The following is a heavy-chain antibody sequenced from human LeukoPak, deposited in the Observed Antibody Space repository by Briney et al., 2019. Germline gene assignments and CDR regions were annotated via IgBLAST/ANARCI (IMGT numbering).Heavy chain of an antibody. V-gene: IGHV3-21*01. CDR1: GFTFSSNS. CDR2: ISIIISYT. Sequence: GGSLRLSCAASGFTFSSNSMSWVRQAPGKGLEWVSSISIIISYTYYADSVKGRFTISRDNAKNSLYLQVNSLRAEDTAVYYCARGKSDYSSSPSNFDYWGQGTLVTVSS. J-gene: IGHJ4*02. D-gene: IGHD6-6*01. CDR3: ARGKSDYSSSPSNFDY.